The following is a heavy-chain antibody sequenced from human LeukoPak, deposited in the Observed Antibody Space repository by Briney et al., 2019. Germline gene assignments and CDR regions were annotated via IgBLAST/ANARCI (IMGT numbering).Heavy chain of an antibody. CDR1: GYTFNSSY. Sequence: ASVKVSCKASGYTFNSSYMHWVRQAPGQGLEWMGWINPNSGGTNYAQKFQGWVTMTRDTSISTAYMELSRLGSDDTAVYYCARDFNVLRYFDWLSPAYWGQGTLVTVSS. V-gene: IGHV1-2*04. CDR3: ARDFNVLRYFDWLSPAY. J-gene: IGHJ4*02. CDR2: INPNSGGT. D-gene: IGHD3-9*01.